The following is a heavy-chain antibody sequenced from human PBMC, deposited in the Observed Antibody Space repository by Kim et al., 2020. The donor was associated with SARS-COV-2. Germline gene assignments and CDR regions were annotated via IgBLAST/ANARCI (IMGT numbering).Heavy chain of an antibody. Sequence: SETLSLTCTVSGGSINSTTDYWGWIRQPPGKGLEWIGIIYCSGSTYYNPSLKSRLTISVDTSKNQFSLKLSSVTAADTAVYYCARAPDYWGQGTLVTVSS. CDR1: GGSINSTTDY. CDR2: IYCSGST. CDR3: ARAPDY. J-gene: IGHJ4*02. V-gene: IGHV4-39*07.